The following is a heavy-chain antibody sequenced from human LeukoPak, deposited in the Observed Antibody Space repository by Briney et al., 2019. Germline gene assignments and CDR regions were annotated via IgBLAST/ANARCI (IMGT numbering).Heavy chain of an antibody. Sequence: GGSLRLSCAASGFTFATFAMSWVRQAPGKGLEWVSSINNNGGNTYYADSVKGRFTLSRDNSKDTLYLQMNSLRTEDTAVYYCARDWHDSSGYPDYWGQGTLVTVSS. CDR2: INNNGGNT. J-gene: IGHJ4*02. V-gene: IGHV3-23*01. CDR1: GFTFATFA. CDR3: ARDWHDSSGYPDY. D-gene: IGHD3-22*01.